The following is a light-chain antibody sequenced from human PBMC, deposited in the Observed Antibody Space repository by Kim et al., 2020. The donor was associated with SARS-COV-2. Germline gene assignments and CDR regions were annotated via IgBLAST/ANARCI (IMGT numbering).Light chain of an antibody. CDR3: AAWDDSLSGVV. CDR1: SSNIGNNY. J-gene: IGLJ2*01. Sequence: ELTQPPSASGTPGQRVTISCSGSSSNIGNNYLYWYQQLPGMAPKLLIYNSQRPSGVPDRFSGSKSGTSASLAISGLRSGDEGDYYCAAWDDSLSGVVFGGGTKVTVL. V-gene: IGLV1-47*01. CDR2: NS.